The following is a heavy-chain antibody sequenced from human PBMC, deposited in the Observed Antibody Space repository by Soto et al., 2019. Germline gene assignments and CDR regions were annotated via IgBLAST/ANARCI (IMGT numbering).Heavy chain of an antibody. CDR1: GGSISSYY. D-gene: IGHD4-17*01. CDR2: INYSGGT. J-gene: IGHJ4*02. V-gene: IGHV4-59*08. Sequence: QVQLQESGPGLVKPSETLSLSCTVSGGSISSYYWSWIRRPPGKGLEWIGYINYSGGTNYNPSLKSRVTISVDTSKNQFSLKLSSVTAADMAVYYCASRYGGTLDYWGQGTLVTVSS. CDR3: ASRYGGTLDY.